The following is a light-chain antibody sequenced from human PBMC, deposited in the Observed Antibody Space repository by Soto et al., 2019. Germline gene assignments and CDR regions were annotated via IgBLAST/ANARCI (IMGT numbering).Light chain of an antibody. CDR2: AAS. J-gene: IGKJ1*01. CDR3: QQTYSAPPT. V-gene: IGKV1-39*01. Sequence: DIQMTQSPSSLSASVGDRVTITCRASQIISTYLNWYQQRAGLAPRLQIYAASSLQSGVPPRFSGSGSGTDFTLTISSLQPEDFATYFCQQTYSAPPTFGQGTKVEIK. CDR1: QIISTY.